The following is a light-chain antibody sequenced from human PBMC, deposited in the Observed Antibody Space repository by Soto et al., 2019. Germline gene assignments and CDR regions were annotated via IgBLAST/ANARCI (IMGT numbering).Light chain of an antibody. Sequence: DIQMTQSPASLSASVGDRVAITCRARQPISSYLNWYQHKPGKAPTLLIYAASNLQSGVPSRFSGSGSGTDFTLTISSLELEDFATYYCQQTRRAPRTFGPGTKLEIK. J-gene: IGKJ2*01. V-gene: IGKV1-39*01. CDR1: QPISSY. CDR3: QQTRRAPRT. CDR2: AAS.